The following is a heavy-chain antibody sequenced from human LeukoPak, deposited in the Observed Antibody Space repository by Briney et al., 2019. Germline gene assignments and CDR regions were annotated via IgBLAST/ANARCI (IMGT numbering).Heavy chain of an antibody. D-gene: IGHD6-19*01. J-gene: IGHJ4*02. CDR3: ASIAVAGTDFDY. Sequence: SETLSPTCTVSGGSISSYYWSWIRQPPGKGLEWIGYIYYSGSTNYNPSLKSRVTISVDTSKNQFSLKLSSVTAADTAVYYCASIAVAGTDFDYWGQGTLVTVSS. V-gene: IGHV4-59*12. CDR2: IYYSGST. CDR1: GGSISSYY.